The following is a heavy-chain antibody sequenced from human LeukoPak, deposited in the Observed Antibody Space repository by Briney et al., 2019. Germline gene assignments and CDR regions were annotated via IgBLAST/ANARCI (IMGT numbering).Heavy chain of an antibody. CDR1: GYTFTSYD. CDR2: MNPNSGNT. CDR3: AREEFRYCGGDCYYY. J-gene: IGHJ4*02. D-gene: IGHD2-21*01. V-gene: IGHV1-8*01. Sequence: GASVKVSCKASGYTFTSYDINWVRQATGQGLEWMGWMNPNSGNTGYAQKFQGRVTITTDESTSTAYMELSSLRSEDTAVYYCAREEFRYCGGDCYYYWGQGTLVTVSS.